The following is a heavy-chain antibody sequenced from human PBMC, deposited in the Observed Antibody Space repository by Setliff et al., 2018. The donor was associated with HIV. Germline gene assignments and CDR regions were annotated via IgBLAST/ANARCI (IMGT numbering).Heavy chain of an antibody. CDR1: GYTFTSYY. CDR2: INPSGGST. J-gene: IGHJ6*03. Sequence: ASVKVSCKASGYTFTSYYMHWVRQAPGQGLEWMGIINPSGGSTNYAQKFQGRVTMTRDTSTSTVYMELSSLRSEDTAVYYCARGENPHYYYYYMDVWGKGTTVTVSS. CDR3: ARGENPHYYYYYMDV. V-gene: IGHV1-46*01.